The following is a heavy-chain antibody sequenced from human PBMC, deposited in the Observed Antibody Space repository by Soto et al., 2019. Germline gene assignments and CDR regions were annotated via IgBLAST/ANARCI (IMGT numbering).Heavy chain of an antibody. Sequence: QVQLQQWGAGLLKPSETLSLTCAVYGGSFSGYYWSWIRQPPGKGLEWIGEINHSGSTNYNPSLKSRVTISVDTSKNQFSLKLSSVTAADTAVYYCARGRARYYYDSSGRFDYWGQGTLVTVSS. CDR2: INHSGST. D-gene: IGHD3-22*01. V-gene: IGHV4-34*01. CDR1: GGSFSGYY. CDR3: ARGRARYYYDSSGRFDY. J-gene: IGHJ4*02.